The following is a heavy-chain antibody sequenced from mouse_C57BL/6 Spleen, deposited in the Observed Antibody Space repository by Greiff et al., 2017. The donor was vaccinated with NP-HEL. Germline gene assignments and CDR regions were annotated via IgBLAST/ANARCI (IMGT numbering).Heavy chain of an antibody. CDR2: INPGSGGT. CDR1: GYAFTNYL. CDR3: ARWNDYPYYAMDY. V-gene: IGHV1-54*01. Sequence: VQLQQSGAELVRPGTSVKVSCKASGYAFTNYLIEWVKQRPGQGLEWIGVINPGSGGTNYNEKFKGKAKLTADQSSSTAYMQLSSLTSEDSAVYFCARWNDYPYYAMDYWGQGTSVTVSS. D-gene: IGHD2-4*01. J-gene: IGHJ4*01.